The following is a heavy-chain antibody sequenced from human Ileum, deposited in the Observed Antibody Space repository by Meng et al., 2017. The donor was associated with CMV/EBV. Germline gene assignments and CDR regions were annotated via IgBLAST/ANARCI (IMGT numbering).Heavy chain of an antibody. D-gene: IGHD2-8*01. V-gene: IGHV7-4-1*02. CDR2: INTNTGNP. CDR1: GYTFTDYA. CDR3: ARYGLVLGKFDY. Sequence: QVPLVQSGSELKEPGASVKVSCKASGYTFTDYAINWMRQAHGQGPEWMGWINTNTGNPTYARGFTGRFVFSLDSSVSTAYVEISGLKAEDTAVYYCARYGLVLGKFDYWGQGTLVTVSS. J-gene: IGHJ4*02.